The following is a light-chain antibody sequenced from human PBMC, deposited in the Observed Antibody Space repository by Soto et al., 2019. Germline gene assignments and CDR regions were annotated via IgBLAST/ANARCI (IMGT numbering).Light chain of an antibody. V-gene: IGLV1-36*01. CDR1: SSNIGNNA. CDR3: VAWDDSLNGWV. J-gene: IGLJ3*02. Sequence: QSVLTQPPSVSEAPRQRVTISCSGSSSNIGNNAVIWYQQLPGKAPKLLIYHDDLLPSGVSDRFSGSKSGTSASLAISGLQSEDEADYYCVAWDDSLNGWVFGGGTKVTV. CDR2: HDD.